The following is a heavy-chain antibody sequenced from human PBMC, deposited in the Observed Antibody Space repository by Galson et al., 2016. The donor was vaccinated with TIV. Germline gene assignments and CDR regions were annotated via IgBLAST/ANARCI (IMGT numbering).Heavy chain of an antibody. Sequence: SETLSLTCAVSGGSISSNNWWSWVRQAPGKGLEWIGEVSHSGSTNSNPSLKSRVLISIDKSKNHFSLKLSSVTAADTAVYYCAREIRSTHPRYYGMDVWGQGTTVTASS. D-gene: IGHD2-2*01. CDR2: VSHSGST. J-gene: IGHJ6*02. CDR1: GGSISSNNW. CDR3: AREIRSTHPRYYGMDV. V-gene: IGHV4-4*02.